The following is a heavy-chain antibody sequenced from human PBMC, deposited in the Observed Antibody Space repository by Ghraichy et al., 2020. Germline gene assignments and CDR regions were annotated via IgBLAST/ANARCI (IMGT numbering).Heavy chain of an antibody. CDR3: AKDAGVALRYYYYYMDV. J-gene: IGHJ6*03. V-gene: IGHV3-23*01. D-gene: IGHD3-3*01. CDR2: ISGSGVST. Sequence: GESLNISCAASGFTFSSYAMSWVRQSPGKGLEWVSAISGSGVSTYYADSVKGRFTISRDNSKNTLYLQMNSLRAEDTAVYYCAKDAGVALRYYYYYMDVWGKGTTVTVSS. CDR1: GFTFSSYA.